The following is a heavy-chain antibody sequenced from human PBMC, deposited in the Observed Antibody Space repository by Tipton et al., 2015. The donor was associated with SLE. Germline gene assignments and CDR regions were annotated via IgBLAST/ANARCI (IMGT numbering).Heavy chain of an antibody. J-gene: IGHJ6*03. Sequence: WSWIRQPPGKGLEWIGQISHSGSTNHNQSLKSRVTISRHTSGKQVSLKLSSVTAADMAVYYCTRGVRGYYDYSYMDVWGKGTTVTISS. V-gene: IGHV4-34*01. CDR3: TRGVRGYYDYSYMDV. CDR2: ISHSGST. D-gene: IGHD3-10*02.